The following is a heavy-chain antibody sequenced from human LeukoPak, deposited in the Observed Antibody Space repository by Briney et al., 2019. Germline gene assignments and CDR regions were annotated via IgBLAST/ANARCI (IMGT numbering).Heavy chain of an antibody. D-gene: IGHD3-22*01. Sequence: SETLSLTCTVSGYSISSGYYWGWIRQPPGKGLEWIGSIYHSGSSYYNPSLKSRVTISVDTSKNHFSLKLTSVTAADTAVYYCAREHYYDSTAYLDWGQGTLVSVSS. J-gene: IGHJ4*02. V-gene: IGHV4-38-2*02. CDR1: GYSISSGYY. CDR2: IYHSGSS. CDR3: AREHYYDSTAYLD.